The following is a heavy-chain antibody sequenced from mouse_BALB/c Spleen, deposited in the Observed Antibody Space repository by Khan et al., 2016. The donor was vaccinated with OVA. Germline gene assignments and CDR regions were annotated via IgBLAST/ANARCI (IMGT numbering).Heavy chain of an antibody. Sequence: EVQLQESGPGLVKPSQSLSLTCTVTGYSITSGYAWNWIRQFPGNKLEWMGYISYSCSTSYNPSLRSRISITRDTSKNQFFLQLNSVTTEDTATYYCARKNDYGYAMDYWGQGTSVTVSS. V-gene: IGHV3-2*02. CDR2: ISYSCST. CDR3: ARKNDYGYAMDY. CDR1: GYSITSGYA. D-gene: IGHD1-1*01. J-gene: IGHJ4*01.